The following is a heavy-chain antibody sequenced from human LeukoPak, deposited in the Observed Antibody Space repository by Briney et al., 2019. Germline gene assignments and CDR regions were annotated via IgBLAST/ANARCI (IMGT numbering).Heavy chain of an antibody. Sequence: ASVKVSCKASGYTFTSYYMHWVRQAPAQGLEWMGIINPSGGSTSYAEKFQGRVTMTRDTSTSTVYMELSSRRSEDTAVYYCARPQGSVSADDAFDIWGQGTMVTVSS. D-gene: IGHD3-10*01. CDR3: ARPQGSVSADDAFDI. CDR2: INPSGGST. J-gene: IGHJ3*02. CDR1: GYTFTSYY. V-gene: IGHV1-46*01.